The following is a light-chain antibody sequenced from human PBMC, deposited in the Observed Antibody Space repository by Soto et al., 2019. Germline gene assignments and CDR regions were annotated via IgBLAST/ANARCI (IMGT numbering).Light chain of an antibody. CDR1: QSVLYSSNNKNY. Sequence: DIVMTQSPDSLAVSLGERANINCKSSQSVLYSSNNKNYLAWYQQKPGQPPKLLIYWASTGESGGPDRFSGSGSGTDFNLTISSLQAEDVAVSYCQQYYSTPPHTFGQGTKLEIK. CDR3: QQYYSTPPHT. V-gene: IGKV4-1*01. CDR2: WAS. J-gene: IGKJ2*01.